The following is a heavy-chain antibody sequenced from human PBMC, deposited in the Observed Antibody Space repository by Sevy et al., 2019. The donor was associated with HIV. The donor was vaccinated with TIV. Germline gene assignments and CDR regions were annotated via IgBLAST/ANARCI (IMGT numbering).Heavy chain of an antibody. D-gene: IGHD4-17*01. J-gene: IGHJ5*02. V-gene: IGHV3-21*01. CDR2: ISSSSSYI. CDR1: GFTFSSYS. Sequence: GGSLRLSCAASGFTFSSYSMNWVRQAPGKGLEWVSSISSSSSYIYYADSVKGRFTISRDNAKNSLYLQMNSLRAEDTAVYYCAREGTMNYGDYAWLVDWFDPWGQGTLVTVSS. CDR3: AREGTMNYGDYAWLVDWFDP.